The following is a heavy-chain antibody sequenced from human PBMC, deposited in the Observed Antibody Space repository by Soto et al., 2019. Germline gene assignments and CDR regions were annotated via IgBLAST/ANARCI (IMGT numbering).Heavy chain of an antibody. CDR2: ISAYNGNT. CDR3: ASSYYGSGSYPTTFDY. D-gene: IGHD3-10*01. J-gene: IGHJ4*02. CDR1: GYTFTSYG. V-gene: IGHV1-18*01. Sequence: ASVKVSCKASGYTFTSYGISWVRQAPGQGLEWMGWISAYNGNTNYAQKLQGRVTMTTDTSTSTAYMELRSLRSGDTAVYYCASSYYGSGSYPTTFDYWGQGTLVTVSS.